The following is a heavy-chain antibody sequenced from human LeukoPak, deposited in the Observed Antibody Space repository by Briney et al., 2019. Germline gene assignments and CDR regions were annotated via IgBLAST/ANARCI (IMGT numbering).Heavy chain of an antibody. CDR2: INPSGGST. Sequence: ASVKVSCKASGYTFTNYHIHWVRQAPGQGLEWIGIINPSGGSTSYAQRFQVRVSMTRDTSTNTVYMELSSLRSEDTAVYYCARVSERYGGINFDYWGQGTLVTVSS. D-gene: IGHD4-23*01. J-gene: IGHJ4*02. CDR1: GYTFTNYH. V-gene: IGHV1-46*01. CDR3: ARVSERYGGINFDY.